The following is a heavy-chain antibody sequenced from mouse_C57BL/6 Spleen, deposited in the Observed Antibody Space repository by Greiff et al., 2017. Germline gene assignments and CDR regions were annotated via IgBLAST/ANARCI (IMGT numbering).Heavy chain of an antibody. J-gene: IGHJ4*01. CDR2: ISSGSSTI. Sequence: EVKLMESGGGLVKPGGSLKLSCAASGFTFSDYGMHWVRQAPEKGLEWVAYISSGSSTIYYADTVKGRFTISRDNAKNTLFLQMTSLRSEDTAMYYCASPAYYSNYVNAMDYWGQGTSVTVSS. CDR1: GFTFSDYG. D-gene: IGHD2-5*01. V-gene: IGHV5-17*01. CDR3: ASPAYYSNYVNAMDY.